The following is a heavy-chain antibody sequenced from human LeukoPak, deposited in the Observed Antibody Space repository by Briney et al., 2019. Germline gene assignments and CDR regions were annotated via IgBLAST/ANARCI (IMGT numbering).Heavy chain of an antibody. CDR3: AREAQKEDSSGYLFDY. D-gene: IGHD3-22*01. Sequence: PGGSLRLSCAASGFTFSSYGMHWVRQAPGKGLEWVAVIWYDGSNKYYADSVKGRFTISRDNAKNSLYLQMNSLRDEDTAVYYCAREAQKEDSSGYLFDYWGQGTLVTVSS. J-gene: IGHJ4*02. CDR2: IWYDGSNK. CDR1: GFTFSSYG. V-gene: IGHV3-33*01.